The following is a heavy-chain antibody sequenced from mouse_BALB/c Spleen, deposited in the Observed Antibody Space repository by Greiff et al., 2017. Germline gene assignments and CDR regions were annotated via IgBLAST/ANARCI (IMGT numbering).Heavy chain of an antibody. D-gene: IGHD1-1*02. CDR1: GFTFSSYT. Sequence: EVQLQQSGGGLVKPGGSLKLSCAASGFTFSSYTMSWVRQTPEKRLEWVATISSGGSYTYYPDSVKGRFTISRDNAKNTLYLQMSSLKSEDTAMYYCTRESMGSYHYYAMDYWGQGTSVTVSS. CDR3: TRESMGSYHYYAMDY. V-gene: IGHV5-6-4*01. J-gene: IGHJ4*01. CDR2: ISSGGSYT.